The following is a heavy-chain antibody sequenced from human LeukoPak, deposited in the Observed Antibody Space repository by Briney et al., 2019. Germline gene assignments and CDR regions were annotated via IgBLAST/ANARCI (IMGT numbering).Heavy chain of an antibody. CDR1: GGSMSRCY. J-gene: IGHJ6*03. CDR3: AKDRRCSSTGCPEDYYYYYKDV. D-gene: IGHD2-2*01. V-gene: IGHV4-4*07. Sequence: SHSLSLTCTVSGGSMSRCYWSWIRQPAGKGLEWIEGLYTSWSSNYNPSLKSRVTMSVDTSKNQFTLKLSSVTAADTAVYYCAKDRRCSSTGCPEDYYYYYKDVWGKGTTVTVSS. CDR2: LYTSWSS.